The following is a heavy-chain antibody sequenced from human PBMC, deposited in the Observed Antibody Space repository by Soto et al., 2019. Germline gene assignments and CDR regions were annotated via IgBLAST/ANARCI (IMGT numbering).Heavy chain of an antibody. D-gene: IGHD5-18*01. V-gene: IGHV3-11*01. Sequence: GGSLRLSCAASGFIFSDYYMSWIRQAPGKGLEWVSYISSSGSTIYYADSVKGRCTISRDNAKNSLYLQMNSLRAEDTAVYYCARYLLPLRQGYSYGLNWGQGTMVTV. J-gene: IGHJ3*01. CDR3: ARYLLPLRQGYSYGLN. CDR2: ISSSGSTI. CDR1: GFIFSDYY.